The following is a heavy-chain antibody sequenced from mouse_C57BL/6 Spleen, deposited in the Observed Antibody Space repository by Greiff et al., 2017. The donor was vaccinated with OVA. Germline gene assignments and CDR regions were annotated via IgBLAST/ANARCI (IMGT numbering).Heavy chain of an antibody. V-gene: IGHV1-55*01. J-gene: IGHJ3*01. CDR2: IYPGSGST. D-gene: IGHD2-1*01. CDR3: ARGMGGLYYWAY. CDR1: GYTFTSYW. Sequence: VQLQQPGAELVKPGASVKMSCKASGYTFTSYWITWVKQRPGQGLEWIGDIYPGSGSTNYNEKFKSKATLTVDTSSSTAYMQLSSLTSEDSAVYYSARGMGGLYYWAYWGQGTLVTVSA.